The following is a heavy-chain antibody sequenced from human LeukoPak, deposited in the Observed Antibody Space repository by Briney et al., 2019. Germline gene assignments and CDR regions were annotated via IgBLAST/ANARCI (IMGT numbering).Heavy chain of an antibody. V-gene: IGHV1-18*01. CDR3: ARLSDLPSASDFDY. D-gene: IGHD2-15*01. CDR2: ISAYNGNT. J-gene: IGHJ4*02. CDR1: GYTFTSYG. Sequence: ASVKVSCKASGYTFTSYGISWVRQAPGQGLEWMGWISAYNGNTNYAQKLQGRVTMTTDTSTSTAYMELRSLRSDDTAVYYCARLSDLPSASDFDYWGQGTLVTVSS.